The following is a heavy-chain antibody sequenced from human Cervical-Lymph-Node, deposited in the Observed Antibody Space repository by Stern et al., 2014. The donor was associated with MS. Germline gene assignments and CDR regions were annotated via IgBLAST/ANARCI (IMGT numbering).Heavy chain of an antibody. CDR1: GFIFSSYA. Sequence: QVQLVESGGGVVQPGRSPRLSSAASGFIFSSYAMHWVRQAPGKGLQWVAATSYDGSTEWYAASGKGRFTTSKKNPKNPLYLQMNSRKVADPAVYYGARGGGSWHLLWDIALWGRGTLFTVSS. D-gene: IGHD1-26*01. J-gene: IGHJ4*02. V-gene: IGHV3-30*07. CDR3: ARGGGSWHLLWDIAL. CDR2: TSYDGSTE.